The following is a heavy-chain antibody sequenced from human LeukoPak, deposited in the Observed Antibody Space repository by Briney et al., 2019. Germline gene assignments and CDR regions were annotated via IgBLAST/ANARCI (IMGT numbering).Heavy chain of an antibody. V-gene: IGHV5-51*01. J-gene: IGHJ3*02. D-gene: IGHD5-24*01. Sequence: GESLKISCKGSGYSFTSYWIGWVRQMPGKGLEWMGIIYPGDSDTRYSPSFQGQVTISADKSISTAYLQWSSLKASDTAMYYCARQGRRWLQFYRGAFDIWGQGTMVTVSS. CDR1: GYSFTSYW. CDR3: ARQGRRWLQFYRGAFDI. CDR2: IYPGDSDT.